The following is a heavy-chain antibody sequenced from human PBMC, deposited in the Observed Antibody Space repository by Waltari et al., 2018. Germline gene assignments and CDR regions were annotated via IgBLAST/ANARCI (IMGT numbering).Heavy chain of an antibody. J-gene: IGHJ4*02. V-gene: IGHV4-34*01. CDR1: GGSFSGYY. CDR3: ARPGYSSGWYVAFDY. D-gene: IGHD6-19*01. CDR2: INHSGST. Sequence: QVQLQQWGAGLLKPSETLSLTCAVYGGSFSGYYWSWIRQPPGKGLEWIGEINHSGSTTYTPSLKSRGTRSVDTSKNQFSLKRSVVTAADTAVYYCARPGYSSGWYVAFDYWGQGTLVTVSS.